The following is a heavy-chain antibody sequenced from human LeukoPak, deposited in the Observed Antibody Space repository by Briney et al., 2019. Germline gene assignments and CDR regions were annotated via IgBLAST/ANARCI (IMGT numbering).Heavy chain of an antibody. CDR2: IKQDGSEK. CDR3: ARDRWAAREVTYFDY. D-gene: IGHD3-10*01. Sequence: GGSLRLSCAASGFTFSSYWMSWVRQAPGKGLEGVADIKQDGSEKYYVDSVKGGFTISRDNANNSLYLQMNSLRAEDTAVYSCARDRWAAREVTYFDYWGQGTLVTVSS. V-gene: IGHV3-7*01. J-gene: IGHJ4*02. CDR1: GFTFSSYW.